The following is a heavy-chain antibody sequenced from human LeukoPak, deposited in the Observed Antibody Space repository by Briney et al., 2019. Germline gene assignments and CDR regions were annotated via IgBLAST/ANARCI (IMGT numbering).Heavy chain of an antibody. Sequence: PSETLSLTCAVSGGSISSCYWSWIRQPPGKGLEWVGYIYYSGSTNYNPSLKSRVTISVDTSKNQSSLKLSSVTAADTAVYYCARDATSSSGTFDYWGQGTLVTVSS. J-gene: IGHJ4*02. V-gene: IGHV4-59*01. D-gene: IGHD6-6*01. CDR1: GGSISSCY. CDR3: ARDATSSSGTFDY. CDR2: IYYSGST.